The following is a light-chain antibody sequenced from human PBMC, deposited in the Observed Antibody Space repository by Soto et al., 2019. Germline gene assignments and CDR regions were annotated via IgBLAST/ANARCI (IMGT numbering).Light chain of an antibody. CDR3: TSYTRYTALV. V-gene: IGLV2-14*01. CDR2: EVS. Sequence: QSALTQPASVSGSPGQSITISCTGTSSDVGTYNYVSWYQHHPGKAPKLIIYEVSNRPSGVSNRFSGSKSGSTASLTISGLQAEDEADYHCTSYTRYTALVFGTGIKVAVL. J-gene: IGLJ1*01. CDR1: SSDVGTYNY.